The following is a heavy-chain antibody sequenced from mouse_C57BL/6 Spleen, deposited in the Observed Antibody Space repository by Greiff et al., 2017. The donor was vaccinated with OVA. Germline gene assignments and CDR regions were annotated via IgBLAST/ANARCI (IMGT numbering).Heavy chain of an antibody. CDR2: IRNKANGYTT. Sequence: DVMLVESGGGLVQPGGSLSLSCAASGFTFTDYYMSWVRQPPGKALEWLGFIRNKANGYTTEYSSSVKGRFTISRDNSQSILYLQMNALRAEDSATYYCARSGTKGYFDYWGQGTTLTVSS. CDR1: GFTFTDYY. D-gene: IGHD4-1*01. J-gene: IGHJ2*01. CDR3: ARSGTKGYFDY. V-gene: IGHV7-3*01.